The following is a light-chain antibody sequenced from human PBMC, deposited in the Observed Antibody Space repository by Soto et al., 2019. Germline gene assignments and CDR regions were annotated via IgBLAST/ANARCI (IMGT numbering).Light chain of an antibody. V-gene: IGLV1-40*01. CDR3: QSSDSSLSGVDV. CDR2: GNS. J-gene: IGLJ1*01. CDR1: SSNIGAGYD. Sequence: QSVLTQPPSVSGAPGQRVTISCTGSSSNIGAGYDVHWYQQLPGTAPQLLLYGNSNRPSGVPDRFSGSKSGTTASLPITGLQAADEADYYCQSSDSSLSGVDVFGTGTKVTVL.